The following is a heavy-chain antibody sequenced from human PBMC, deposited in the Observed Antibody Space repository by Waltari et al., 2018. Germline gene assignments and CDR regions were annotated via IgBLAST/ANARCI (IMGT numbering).Heavy chain of an antibody. CDR3: ARSPTGWGYFDH. D-gene: IGHD6-19*01. J-gene: IGHJ4*02. Sequence: QVQLQESGPGLVKPSQTLSLPCTVSGGSVSRGSAYWSWIRQPAGKGLEWVGHIYTSGKTTYNPSLNRRVTISRDTSKNQFYLELRSMTAADTAVYYCARSPTGWGYFDHWGQATLVTVSS. V-gene: IGHV4-61*09. CDR1: GGSVSRGSAY. CDR2: IYTSGKT.